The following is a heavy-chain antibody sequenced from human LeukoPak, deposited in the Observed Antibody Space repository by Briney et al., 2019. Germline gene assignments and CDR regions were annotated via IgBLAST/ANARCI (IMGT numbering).Heavy chain of an antibody. Sequence: ASVKVSCKASGYTFTDYFMNWVRQAPGQGLEWMGWINPKSGGTVYAQKFQGRVTMTRDTSSSTAYMELSRLRFDDTVVYYCARGPRVTIFGVVMADDAFDIWGQGTMVTVSS. CDR2: INPKSGGT. J-gene: IGHJ3*02. CDR1: GYTFTDYF. CDR3: ARGPRVTIFGVVMADDAFDI. V-gene: IGHV1-2*02. D-gene: IGHD3-3*01.